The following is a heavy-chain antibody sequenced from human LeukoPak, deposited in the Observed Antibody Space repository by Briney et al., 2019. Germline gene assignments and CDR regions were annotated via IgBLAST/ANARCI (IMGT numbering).Heavy chain of an antibody. D-gene: IGHD3-22*01. CDR3: ARAPGITMIVVDYYFDY. V-gene: IGHV3-7*01. Sequence: GGSLRLSCAASGFTFSSYWMSWVRQAPGKGLEWVANIKQDGSEKYYVDSVKGRFTISRDNAKNSLYLQMNSLRAEDTAVYYCARAPGITMIVVDYYFDYWGQGTLVTVSS. CDR1: GFTFSSYW. J-gene: IGHJ4*02. CDR2: IKQDGSEK.